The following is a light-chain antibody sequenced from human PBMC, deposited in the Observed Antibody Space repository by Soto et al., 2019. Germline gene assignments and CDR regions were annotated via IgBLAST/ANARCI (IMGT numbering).Light chain of an antibody. V-gene: IGKV3-15*01. J-gene: IGKJ4*01. Sequence: EIVMTQSPATLSVSPGERATLSCRASQTVNSNLAWYQQKPGQVPRLLIHGASTRATDIPDTFSGSGSATEFTLTISSLQSEDSEVYFCQQYNSWPLTFGGGTKVEIK. CDR3: QQYNSWPLT. CDR2: GAS. CDR1: QTVNSN.